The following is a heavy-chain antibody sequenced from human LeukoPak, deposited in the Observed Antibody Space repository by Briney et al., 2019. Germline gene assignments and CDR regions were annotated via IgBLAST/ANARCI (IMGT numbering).Heavy chain of an antibody. CDR3: ARGWSGYYPYYYYYMDV. CDR1: GGSISSSSYY. Sequence: SETLSLTCTVSGGSISSSSYYWGWIRQPPGKGLEWIGSIYYSGSTYYNPSLKSRVTISVDTSKNQFSLKLSSVTAADTAVYYCARGWSGYYPYYYYYMDVWGKGTTVTVSS. J-gene: IGHJ6*03. V-gene: IGHV4-39*07. D-gene: IGHD3-3*01. CDR2: IYYSGST.